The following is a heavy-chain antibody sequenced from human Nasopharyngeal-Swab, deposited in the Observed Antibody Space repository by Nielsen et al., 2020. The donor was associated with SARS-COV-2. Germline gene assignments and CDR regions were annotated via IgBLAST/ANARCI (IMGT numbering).Heavy chain of an antibody. CDR3: ARSWVGYCSGGSCRPPVY. Sequence: KVSCKGSGYSFTSYWIGWVRQMPGKGLEWMGIIYPGDSDTRYSPSFQGQVTISADKSISTAYLQWSSLKASDTAMYYCARSWVGYCSGGSCRPPVYWGQGTLVTVSS. CDR1: GYSFTSYW. V-gene: IGHV5-51*01. CDR2: IYPGDSDT. D-gene: IGHD2-15*01. J-gene: IGHJ4*02.